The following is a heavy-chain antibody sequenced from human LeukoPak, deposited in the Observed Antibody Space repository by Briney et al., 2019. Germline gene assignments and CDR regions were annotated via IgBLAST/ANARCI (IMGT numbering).Heavy chain of an antibody. J-gene: IGHJ4*02. CDR3: TRVGIAVTQYYFDY. V-gene: IGHV3-49*04. CDR2: IRSKAYGGIT. D-gene: IGHD2-21*02. Sequence: GGSLRLSCTASGFTFGDYAMSWVRQAPGKGLEWVGFIRSKAYGGITEYAASVKGRFTISRDDSKSIAYLQMNSLKTEDTAVYYCTRVGIAVTQYYFDYWGQGTLVTVSS. CDR1: GFTFGDYA.